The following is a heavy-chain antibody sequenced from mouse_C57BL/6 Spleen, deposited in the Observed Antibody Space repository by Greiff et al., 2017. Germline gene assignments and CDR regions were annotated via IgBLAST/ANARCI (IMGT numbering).Heavy chain of an antibody. J-gene: IGHJ3*01. CDR3: AREETARATWFAY. Sequence: QVQLKQSGAELVRPGSSVKLSCKASGYTFTSYWMHWVKQRPIQGLEWIGNIDPSDSETHYNQKFKDKATLTVDKSSSTAYMQLSSLTSEDSAVYYCAREETARATWFAYWGQGTLVTVSA. CDR2: IDPSDSET. V-gene: IGHV1-52*01. CDR1: GYTFTSYW. D-gene: IGHD3-2*01.